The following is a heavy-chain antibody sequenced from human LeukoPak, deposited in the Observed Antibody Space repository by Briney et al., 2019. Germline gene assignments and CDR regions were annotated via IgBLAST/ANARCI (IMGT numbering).Heavy chain of an antibody. CDR3: ARVTPTSGDSSGYYVYYYYGMDV. Sequence: SETLSLTCAVSGYSISSGHWWSWVRQPPGKGLEWIGEIHHGGSTNYNPSLKSRVTISVDKSKNQLSLKLDSVTAADTAVYHCARVTPTSGDSSGYYVYYYYGMDVWGQGTTVTVSS. J-gene: IGHJ6*02. CDR1: GYSISSGHW. CDR2: IHHGGST. D-gene: IGHD3-22*01. V-gene: IGHV4-4*02.